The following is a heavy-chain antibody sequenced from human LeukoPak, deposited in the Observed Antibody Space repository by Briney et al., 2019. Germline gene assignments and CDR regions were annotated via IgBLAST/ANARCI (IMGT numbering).Heavy chain of an antibody. CDR1: GGSISSYY. CDR2: IYYSGST. CDR3: ASTFYYDSSGYYRRSHAFDI. V-gene: IGHV4-59*08. Sequence: SETLSLTCTVSGGSISSYYWSWIRQPPGKGLEWIGYIYYSGSTNYNPSLKSRVTISVDTSKNQFSLKLSSVTAADTAVYYCASTFYYDSSGYYRRSHAFDIWGQGTMVTVSS. D-gene: IGHD3-22*01. J-gene: IGHJ3*02.